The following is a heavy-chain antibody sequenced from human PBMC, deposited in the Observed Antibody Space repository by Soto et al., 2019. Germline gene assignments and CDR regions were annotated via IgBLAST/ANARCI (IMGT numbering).Heavy chain of an antibody. CDR2: INHSGRV. CDR3: STRAYDTNGYYRFDP. V-gene: IGHV4-34*01. J-gene: IGHJ5*01. Sequence: SETLSLTCAVYGGSFSGHSWTWIRQSPGKGLEWIGDINHSGRVNYSPPLKSRVTISLDTSKNQFSLTLSAVTAADTAMYYCSTRAYDTNGYYRFDPWGLGTLVTAPQ. CDR1: GGSFSGHS. D-gene: IGHD3-22*01.